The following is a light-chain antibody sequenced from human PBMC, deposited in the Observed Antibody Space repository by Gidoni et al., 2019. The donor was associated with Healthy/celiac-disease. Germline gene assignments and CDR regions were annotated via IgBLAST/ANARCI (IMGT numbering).Light chain of an antibody. CDR2: GAS. J-gene: IGKJ5*01. CDR3: QQYNNLPPIT. Sequence: EIVMTQSPATLSVSPGERATLSCRASQSVSSNLAWYQQKPGQAPRLLIYGASPRATGIPARFSGSWSGTEFTLTISSLQSEDFAVYYCQQYNNLPPITFGQGTRLEIK. V-gene: IGKV3-15*01. CDR1: QSVSSN.